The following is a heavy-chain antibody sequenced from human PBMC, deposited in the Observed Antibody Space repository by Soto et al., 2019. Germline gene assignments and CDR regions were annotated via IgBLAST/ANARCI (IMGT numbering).Heavy chain of an antibody. CDR2: IDPSDSYT. Sequence: GESLKISCKGSGYSFTSYWISWVRQMPAKGLEWMGRIDPSDSYTNYSPSFQGHVTISADKSISTAYLQWSSLKASDTAMYYCARTYGGNTRRAFDIWGQGTMVTVSS. D-gene: IGHD2-15*01. J-gene: IGHJ3*02. CDR1: GYSFTSYW. V-gene: IGHV5-10-1*01. CDR3: ARTYGGNTRRAFDI.